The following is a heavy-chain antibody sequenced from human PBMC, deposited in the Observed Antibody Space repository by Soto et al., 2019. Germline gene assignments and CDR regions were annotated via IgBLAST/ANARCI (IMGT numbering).Heavy chain of an antibody. D-gene: IGHD6-13*01. CDR2: IYYSGST. J-gene: IGHJ6*02. Sequence: PSETLSLTCTVSGGSVSSGSYYWSWIRQPPGKGLEWIGYIYYSGSTNYNPSLKSRVTISVDTSKNQFSLKLSSVTAADTAVYYCARDRSSSWSRDGCYGMDVWGQGTTVTVSS. CDR3: ARDRSSSWSRDGCYGMDV. V-gene: IGHV4-61*01. CDR1: GGSVSSGSYY.